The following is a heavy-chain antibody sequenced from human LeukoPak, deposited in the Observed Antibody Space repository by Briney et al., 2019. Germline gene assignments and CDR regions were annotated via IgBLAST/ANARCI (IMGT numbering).Heavy chain of an antibody. D-gene: IGHD6-19*01. J-gene: IGHJ4*02. CDR3: ARAPSEPGSSGWLLY. CDR1: GYTFTGYY. V-gene: IGHV1-2*02. CDR2: INPNSGGT. Sequence: GASVKVSCKASGYTFTGYYMHWVRQAPGQGLEWMGWINPNSGGTNYAQKFQGRVTMTRDTSISTAYMELSRLRSDDTAVYYCARAPSEPGSSGWLLYWGQGTLVTVSS.